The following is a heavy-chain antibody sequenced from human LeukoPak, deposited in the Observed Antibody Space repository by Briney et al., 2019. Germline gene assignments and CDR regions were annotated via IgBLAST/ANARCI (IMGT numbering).Heavy chain of an antibody. V-gene: IGHV4-34*01. J-gene: IGHJ4*02. Sequence: PSETLSLTCAVYGGSFSNYCWSWIRQPPGKGLEWIGEINHSGSTNYNPSLKSRVTISVDTSKNQFSLKLSSVTAADTAVYYCARKRPMRELLRSYYFDYWGQGTLVTVSS. CDR1: GGSFSNYC. D-gene: IGHD1-26*01. CDR2: INHSGST. CDR3: ARKRPMRELLRSYYFDY.